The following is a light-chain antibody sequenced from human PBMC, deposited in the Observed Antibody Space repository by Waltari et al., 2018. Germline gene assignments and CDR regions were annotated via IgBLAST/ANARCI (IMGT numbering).Light chain of an antibody. Sequence: EIVLTQSPGTLSVSPGERVTVSCRASQTITGSWLTWYHQKPGQAPRLLIYGPSNRAPGIPDRFSGSGSGTDFTLTIGRLEPEDSAVYYCQQYDGSVVTFGGGTKVEIK. CDR2: GPS. V-gene: IGKV3-20*01. CDR1: QTITGSW. CDR3: QQYDGSVVT. J-gene: IGKJ4*01.